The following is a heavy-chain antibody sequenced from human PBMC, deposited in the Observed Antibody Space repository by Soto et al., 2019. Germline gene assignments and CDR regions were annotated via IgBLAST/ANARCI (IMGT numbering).Heavy chain of an antibody. CDR3: ARDQVLRYFDWLTETYYYYGMQV. Sequence: VGSLRLSCASSVFTVSSNYMSCVRQSPGKGLEWVSVIYSGGSTYYADSVKGRFTISRDNSKNTLYLQMNSLRAEDTAVYYCARDQVLRYFDWLTETYYYYGMQVLGQGTTVTVSS. CDR2: IYSGGST. J-gene: IGHJ6*01. V-gene: IGHV3-53*01. CDR1: VFTVSSNY. D-gene: IGHD3-9*01.